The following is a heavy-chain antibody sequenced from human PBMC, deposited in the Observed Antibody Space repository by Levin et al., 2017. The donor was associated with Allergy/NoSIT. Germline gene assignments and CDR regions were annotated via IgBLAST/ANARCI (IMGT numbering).Heavy chain of an antibody. J-gene: IGHJ4*02. V-gene: IGHV3-23*01. D-gene: IGHD1-1*01. CDR2: ITAGGGNT. CDR3: AKVGWVGGAGME. CDR1: GFTFSSYA. Sequence: GESLKISCAASGFTFSSYAMSWVRQAPGKGLEWVSAITAGGGNTYYADSVKGRFTISRDNSKNTLYLQMNSLRAEDTAVYYCAKVGWVGGAGMEGGQGTLVTVSS.